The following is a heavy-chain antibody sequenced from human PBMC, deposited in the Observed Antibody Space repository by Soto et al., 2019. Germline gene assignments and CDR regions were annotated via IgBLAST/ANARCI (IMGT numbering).Heavy chain of an antibody. Sequence: SETLSLTCTVSGGSISSSSYYWGWIRQPPGKGLEWIGSIYYSGSTYYNPSLKSRVTISVDTSKNQFSLKLSSVTAADTAVYYFARRMLSLVAGNWFAPWGQGTLVTVSS. CDR2: IYYSGST. CDR3: ARRMLSLVAGNWFAP. D-gene: IGHD6-19*01. CDR1: GGSISSSSYY. V-gene: IGHV4-39*01. J-gene: IGHJ5*02.